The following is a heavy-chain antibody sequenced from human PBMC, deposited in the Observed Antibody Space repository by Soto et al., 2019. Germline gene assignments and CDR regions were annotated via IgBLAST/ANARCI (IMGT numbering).Heavy chain of an antibody. J-gene: IGHJ6*02. CDR1: GGTFSSYA. CDR2: IIPIFGTA. V-gene: IGHV1-69*12. D-gene: IGHD3-3*01. CDR3: ASNRVVEWLIVGGRYYYGMDV. Sequence: QVQLVQSGAEVKKPGSSVKVSCKASGGTFSSYAISWVRQAPGQGLEWMGGIIPIFGTANYAQKFQGRVTITADESTSTAYRELSSLRSEDTAVYYCASNRVVEWLIVGGRYYYGMDVWGQGTTVTVSS.